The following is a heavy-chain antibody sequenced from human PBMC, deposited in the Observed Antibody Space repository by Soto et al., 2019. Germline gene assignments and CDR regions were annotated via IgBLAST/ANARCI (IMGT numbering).Heavy chain of an antibody. Sequence: SETLSLTCTVSGGSISSYYWSWIRQPPGKGLEWIGYIYYSGSTNYNPSLKSRVTISVDTSKNQFSLKLSSVTAADTAVYYCAREVCSSTSCYRAGSGSNWFDPWGQGTLVTVSS. CDR1: GGSISSYY. D-gene: IGHD2-2*01. CDR2: IYYSGST. J-gene: IGHJ5*02. CDR3: AREVCSSTSCYRAGSGSNWFDP. V-gene: IGHV4-59*01.